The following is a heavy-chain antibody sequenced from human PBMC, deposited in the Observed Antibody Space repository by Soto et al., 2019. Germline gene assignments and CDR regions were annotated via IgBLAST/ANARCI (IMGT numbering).Heavy chain of an antibody. J-gene: IGHJ4*02. Sequence: QVQLVESGGGVVQPGRSLRLSCAASGFTFSSYAMHWVRQAPGKGLEWVAVISYDGSNKYYADSVKGRFTISRDNSKNTLYLQMNSLRAEDTAVYYCARASDYGAQIAHFDYWGQGTLVTVSS. CDR3: ARASDYGAQIAHFDY. D-gene: IGHD4-17*01. CDR2: ISYDGSNK. CDR1: GFTFSSYA. V-gene: IGHV3-30-3*01.